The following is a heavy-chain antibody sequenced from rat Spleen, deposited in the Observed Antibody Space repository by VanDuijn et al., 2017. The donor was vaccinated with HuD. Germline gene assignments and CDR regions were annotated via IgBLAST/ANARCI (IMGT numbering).Heavy chain of an antibody. CDR1: GFTFSSYG. Sequence: AIQLVESGGGLVQPGKSLKLSCSASGFTFSSYGIHWIRQAPGKGLNWVAYIGSSGGTFYADAVKDRFTISRDNAKNTLYLQMDSLRSEDTATYYCARVTGVFAYWGQGTLVTVSS. D-gene: IGHD5-1*01. CDR3: ARVTGVFAY. V-gene: IGHV5-62*01. J-gene: IGHJ3*01. CDR2: IGSSGGT.